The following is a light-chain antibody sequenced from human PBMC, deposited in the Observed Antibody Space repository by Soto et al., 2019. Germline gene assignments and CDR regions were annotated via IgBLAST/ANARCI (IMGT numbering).Light chain of an antibody. J-gene: IGKJ1*01. CDR3: QQYNRYWT. CDR1: QTISSW. V-gene: IGKV1-5*01. Sequence: DIQMTQSPPTLSASVGDRVTITCRASQTISSWLAWYQQKPGKAPKLLIYDASSLESGVPSRFSGSGSGTEFTLTISSLQPDDFATYYCQQYNRYWTFGQGTKVKVK. CDR2: DAS.